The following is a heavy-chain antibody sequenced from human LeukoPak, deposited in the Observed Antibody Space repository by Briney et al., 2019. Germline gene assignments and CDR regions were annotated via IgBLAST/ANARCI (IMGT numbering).Heavy chain of an antibody. V-gene: IGHV4-34*01. J-gene: IGHJ4*02. CDR1: GGSFSGYY. CDR2: INHSGST. Sequence: SETLSLTCAVYGGSFSGYYWSWIRQPPGKGLEWIGEINHSGSTNYNPSLKSRVAISVDTSKNQFSLKLSSVTAADTAVYYCAREAIFGATYYFDYWGQGTLVTVSS. D-gene: IGHD3-3*01. CDR3: AREAIFGATYYFDY.